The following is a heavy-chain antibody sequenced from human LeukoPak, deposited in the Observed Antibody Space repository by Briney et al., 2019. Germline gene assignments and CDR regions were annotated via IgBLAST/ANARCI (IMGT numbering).Heavy chain of an antibody. CDR1: GFTFSSYG. CDR2: ISYDGSNK. J-gene: IGHJ4*02. Sequence: GRSLRLSCAASGFTFSSYGMHWVRQAPVKGLEWVAVISYDGSNKYYADSVKGRFTISRDNSKNTLYLQMNSLRAEDTAVYYCAKDVESYFDYWGQGTLVTVSS. CDR3: AKDVESYFDY. V-gene: IGHV3-30*18.